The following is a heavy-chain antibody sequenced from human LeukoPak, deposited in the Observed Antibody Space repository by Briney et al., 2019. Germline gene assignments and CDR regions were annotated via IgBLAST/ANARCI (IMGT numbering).Heavy chain of an antibody. Sequence: QPGGSLRLPCAGSGFTFSNTWMPWVRQAPGEGLVWVSRIDSVGNTINYADSVKGRFTISRGNARNTLYLQMNSLRVEDTALYFCATAGKYRFDYWGQGTLVTVSS. D-gene: IGHD2-2*01. CDR1: GFTFSNTW. J-gene: IGHJ4*02. CDR2: IDSVGNTI. V-gene: IGHV3-74*01. CDR3: ATAGKYRFDY.